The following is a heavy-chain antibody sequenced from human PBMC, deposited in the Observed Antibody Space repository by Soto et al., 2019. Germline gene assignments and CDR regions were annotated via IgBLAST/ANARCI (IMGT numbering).Heavy chain of an antibody. D-gene: IGHD3-16*02. CDR3: AKYRTSFDY. V-gene: IGHV3-23*01. CDR2: ISNTAGST. J-gene: IGHJ4*02. CDR1: GFTFSTYA. Sequence: GGSLRLSCAASGFTFSTYAMSWVRQAPGKGLEWVSTISNTAGSTYYADSVKGRFTFSRDNSKDTLYLQMNSLRADDTAVYYCAKYRTSFDYWGQGTLVTVSS.